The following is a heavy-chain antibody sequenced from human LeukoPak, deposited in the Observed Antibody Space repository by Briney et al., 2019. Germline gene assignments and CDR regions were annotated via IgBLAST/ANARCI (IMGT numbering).Heavy chain of an antibody. CDR1: GGTFTSDD. D-gene: IGHD2-2*01. J-gene: IGHJ6*02. CDR3: ASEYCPNTTCYWGGLGV. CDR2: MNPNSGKT. Sequence: ASVKVSCKASGGTFTSDDINWVRQDTGLGLEWMGWMNPNSGKTGYAQKFQGRVTLTRNTAMGTAYMELGNLRSEDTAVYYCASEYCPNTTCYWGGLGVWGQGTTVTVSS. V-gene: IGHV1-8*01.